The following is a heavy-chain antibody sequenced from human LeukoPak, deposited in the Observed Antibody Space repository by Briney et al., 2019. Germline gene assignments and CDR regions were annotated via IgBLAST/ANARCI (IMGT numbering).Heavy chain of an antibody. V-gene: IGHV3-30*03. CDR1: GFTFSSYG. J-gene: IGHJ4*02. Sequence: GGSLRLSCAASGFTFSSYGMHWVRQAPGKGLEWVAVISYDGSNKYYADSVKGRFTISRDNSKNTLYLQMNSLTTEDTAMYYCTRSTSTARATYWGQGTLVTVSS. D-gene: IGHD4-11*01. CDR2: ISYDGSNK. CDR3: TRSTSTARATY.